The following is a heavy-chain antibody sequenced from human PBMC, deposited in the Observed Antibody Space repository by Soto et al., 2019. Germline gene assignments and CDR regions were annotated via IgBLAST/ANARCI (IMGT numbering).Heavy chain of an antibody. CDR3: TSSGYSSSWYGGGGREDYYYYGMDV. CDR2: IKSKTDGGTT. D-gene: IGHD6-13*01. V-gene: IGHV3-15*01. Sequence: GGSLRLSCAASGFTFSNAWMSWVRQAPGKGLEWVGRIKSKTDGGTTDYAAPVKGRFTISRDDSKNTLYLQMNSLKTEDTAVYYCTSSGYSSSWYGGGGREDYYYYGMDVWGQGTTVTVS. CDR1: GFTFSNAW. J-gene: IGHJ6*02.